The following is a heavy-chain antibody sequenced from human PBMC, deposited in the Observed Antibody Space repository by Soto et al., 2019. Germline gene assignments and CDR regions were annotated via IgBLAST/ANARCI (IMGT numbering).Heavy chain of an antibody. CDR3: ARRDGDV. V-gene: IGHV3-11*01. J-gene: IGHJ6*02. CDR1: GFTFSDHY. CDR2: ISNSGSPI. Sequence: GSLRLSCAGSGFTFSDHYMSWIRQAPGKGLEWVSYISNSGSPIYYADSVKGRFTISRDNAKNSLYLQMNSLRAEDTAVYYCARRDGDVWGQGTTVTVSS.